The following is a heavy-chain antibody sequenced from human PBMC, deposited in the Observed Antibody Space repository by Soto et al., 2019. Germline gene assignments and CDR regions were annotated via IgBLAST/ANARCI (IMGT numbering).Heavy chain of an antibody. V-gene: IGHV4-39*01. CDR2: SYYRGST. Sequence: QLQLQESGPGLVKPSETLSLTCTVSGGSISSRSHYWGWIRQSPGKHLEWIGSSYYRGSTHYNPSHKERVTIPVDTSKNQVNLQVFPLTAAQRAEYYCATAGGFGVVTRFFEYWGQGILVTVSS. D-gene: IGHD3-3*01. CDR3: ATAGGFGVVTRFFEY. CDR1: GGSISSRSHY. J-gene: IGHJ4*02.